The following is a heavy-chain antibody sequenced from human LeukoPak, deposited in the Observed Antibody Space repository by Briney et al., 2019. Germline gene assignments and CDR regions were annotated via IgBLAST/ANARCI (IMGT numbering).Heavy chain of an antibody. CDR3: AREDSGSYREFDY. CDR2: IYTSGST. CDR1: GGSISSYY. V-gene: IGHV4-4*07. J-gene: IGHJ4*02. D-gene: IGHD1-26*01. Sequence: SETLSLTCTVSGGSISSYYWSWIRQPAGKGLEWIGRIYTSGSTNYNASLKSRVSMSVDTSKNQFSLKLSSVTAADTAVFYCAREDSGSYREFDYWGQGTLVTVSS.